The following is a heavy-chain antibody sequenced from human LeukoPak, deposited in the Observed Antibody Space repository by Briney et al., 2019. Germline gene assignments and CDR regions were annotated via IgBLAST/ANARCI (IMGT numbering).Heavy chain of an antibody. CDR2: ISGSGGST. J-gene: IGHJ6*03. CDR3: ARDWRWELLGAYYYYYYYMDV. V-gene: IGHV3-23*01. CDR1: GFTFSSYA. D-gene: IGHD1-26*01. Sequence: GSLRLSCAASGFTFSSYAMSWVRQAPGKGLEWVSAISGSGGSTYYADSVKGRFTISRDNSKNTLYLQMNSLRAEDTAVYYCARDWRWELLGAYYYYYYYMDVWGKGTTVTVSS.